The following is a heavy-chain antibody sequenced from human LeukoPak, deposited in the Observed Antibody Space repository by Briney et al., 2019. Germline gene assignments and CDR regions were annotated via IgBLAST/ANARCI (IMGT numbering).Heavy chain of an antibody. D-gene: IGHD2-21*02. CDR1: GYTFTSYD. CDR2: MSPNSDNR. CDR3: AAIMVVTAGVAFNI. Sequence: ASVKVSCKASGYTFTSYDINWVRQATGQGLEWMGWMSPNSDNRGYEQNFQGRVTMTMHTSISTAYMELSSLRSEDTAVYYCAAIMVVTAGVAFNIWRQGTMVTVSS. J-gene: IGHJ3*02. V-gene: IGHV1-8*01.